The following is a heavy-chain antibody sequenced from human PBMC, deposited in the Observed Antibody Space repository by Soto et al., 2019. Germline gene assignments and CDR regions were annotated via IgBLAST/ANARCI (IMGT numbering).Heavy chain of an antibody. V-gene: IGHV1-69*13. CDR3: EAEMTFGKLSVV. Sequence: ASVQVSCQASGYTLTHNDVIWVRQAPGQGLEWMGGIFPKFGTTYSAQKLQDRLTITADESTSTVYMQLSSLRLDDTAVYYCEAEMTFGKLSVVWGQGTTVTVSS. J-gene: IGHJ6*02. CDR2: IFPKFGTT. CDR1: GYTLTHND. D-gene: IGHD3-16*02.